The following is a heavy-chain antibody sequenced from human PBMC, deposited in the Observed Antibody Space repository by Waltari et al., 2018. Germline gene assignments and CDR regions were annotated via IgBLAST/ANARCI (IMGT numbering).Heavy chain of an antibody. Sequence: QVQLQESGPGLVKPSATLSLTCTVSGGSISSYSWIWIRQPPGKGLEWLGYLYYRGSTNYNPSRKSRVTISGDTPKNQFSLNRSSVTAADTAGYYCARDSSYYDFWSGYVPDYYYYGMDVWGQGTTVTVSS. J-gene: IGHJ6*02. V-gene: IGHV4-59*01. CDR3: ARDSSYYDFWSGYVPDYYYYGMDV. D-gene: IGHD3-3*01. CDR1: GGSISSYS. CDR2: LYYRGST.